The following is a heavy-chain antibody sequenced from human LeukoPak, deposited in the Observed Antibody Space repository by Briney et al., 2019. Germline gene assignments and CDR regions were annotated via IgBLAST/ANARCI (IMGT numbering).Heavy chain of an antibody. CDR1: GGSISSYY. J-gene: IGHJ4*02. CDR2: IYYSGST. CDR3: ARSSGWYLAPDY. Sequence: SETLSLTCTVSGGSISSYYWSWIRQPPGKGLEWIGYIYYSGSTNYNPSLKSRVTISVDTSKNQFSLKLSSVTAADTAVYYCARSSGWYLAPDYWGQGTLVTVSS. D-gene: IGHD6-19*01. V-gene: IGHV4-59*08.